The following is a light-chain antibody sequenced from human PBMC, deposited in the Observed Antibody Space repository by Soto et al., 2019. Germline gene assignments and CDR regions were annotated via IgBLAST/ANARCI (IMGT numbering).Light chain of an antibody. V-gene: IGLV1-44*01. CDR2: TNS. CDR1: SSNIGTSP. J-gene: IGLJ7*01. CDR3: SAWDAGLDGPV. Sequence: QSVLTQPPSASGTPGQRVTISCSGSSSNIGTSPVNWYQQVPGTAPKLLVYTNSQRPSGVPDRFSGSKSGTSASLAISGLQDEDEADYYCSAWDAGLDGPVFGGGTQLTVL.